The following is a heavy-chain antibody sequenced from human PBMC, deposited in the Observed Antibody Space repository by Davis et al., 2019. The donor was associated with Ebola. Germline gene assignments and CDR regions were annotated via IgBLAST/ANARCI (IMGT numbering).Heavy chain of an antibody. D-gene: IGHD2-2*01. Sequence: LRLSCTVSGGSISSGGYYWSWLRQHPGKGLEWIGYIYYSGSTYYNPSLKSRVTISVDTSKNQFSLKLSSVTAADTAVYYCARYCSSTSCYPGNGFDPWGQGTLVTVSS. CDR1: GGSISSGGYY. CDR2: IYYSGST. J-gene: IGHJ5*02. CDR3: ARYCSSTSCYPGNGFDP. V-gene: IGHV4-31*03.